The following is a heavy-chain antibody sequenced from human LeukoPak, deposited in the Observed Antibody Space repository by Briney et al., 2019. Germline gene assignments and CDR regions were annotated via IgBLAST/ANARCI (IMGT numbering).Heavy chain of an antibody. V-gene: IGHV3-74*01. CDR1: GFTFSSYW. CDR3: ARERSDYVLSPYYYYGMDV. J-gene: IGHJ6*04. D-gene: IGHD4-17*01. CDR2: INNDGSST. Sequence: PGGSLRLSCAASGFTFSSYWMHWVRQAPGKGLVWVSRINNDGSSTNYADSVKGRFTISRDNSKNTLYLQMNSLRAEDTAVYYCARERSDYVLSPYYYYGMDVWGKGTTVTVSS.